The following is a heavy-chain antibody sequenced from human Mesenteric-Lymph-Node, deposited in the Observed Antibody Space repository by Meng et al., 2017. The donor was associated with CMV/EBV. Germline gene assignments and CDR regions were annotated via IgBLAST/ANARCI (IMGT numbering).Heavy chain of an antibody. CDR2: VYSGGSTT. CDR1: GFTFSSYA. D-gene: IGHD6-19*01. J-gene: IGHJ4*02. Sequence: SCTASGFTFSSYAVSWVRQAPGKGLGWVSVVYSGGSTTYYADSVKGRFTISRDNSKNTVYLQMNSLRAEDTAVYYCAKKGDSGWYVDYWGQGTLVTVSS. CDR3: AKKGDSGWYVDY. V-gene: IGHV3-23*03.